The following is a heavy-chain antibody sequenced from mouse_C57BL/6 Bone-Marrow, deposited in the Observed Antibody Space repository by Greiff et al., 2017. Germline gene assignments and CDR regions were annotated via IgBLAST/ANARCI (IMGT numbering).Heavy chain of an antibody. Sequence: QVQLQQSGAELVRPGASVTLSCKASGYTFTDYEMHWVKQTPVHGLEWIGVIDPETGGSAYNQKFKGKAILTADKSSSTAYMVLRSLTSEVSAVYYCTRGVPYAMDYWGQGTSGTVSS. CDR3: TRGVPYAMDY. V-gene: IGHV1-15*01. CDR2: IDPETGGS. J-gene: IGHJ4*01. CDR1: GYTFTDYE.